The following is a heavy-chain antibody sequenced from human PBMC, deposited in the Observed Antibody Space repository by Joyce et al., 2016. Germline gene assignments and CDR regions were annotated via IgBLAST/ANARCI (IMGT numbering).Heavy chain of an antibody. CDR1: GYSLTELS. V-gene: IGHV1-24*01. D-gene: IGHD2-15*01. CDR2: FDPEAGET. Sequence: QVPLVQSGAEVKKPGASVKVSCKVSGYSLTELSIHWVRQTAGKGLEWMGGFDPEAGETIYAQRFQGRVTMTEDTATDTAYMELSSLRSDDTAVYYCATARGGYCRGGSCSRNYYYYMDVWGKGTTVTVSS. CDR3: ATARGGYCRGGSCSRNYYYYMDV. J-gene: IGHJ6*03.